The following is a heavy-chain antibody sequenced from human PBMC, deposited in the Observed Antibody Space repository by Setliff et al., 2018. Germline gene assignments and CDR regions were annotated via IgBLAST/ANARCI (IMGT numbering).Heavy chain of an antibody. V-gene: IGHV3-20*04. CDR2: INWNGGST. CDR3: AKDWNPSTYWYTDYFDS. CDR1: GFTFDDYG. D-gene: IGHD2-2*01. Sequence: GGSLRLSCAAPGFTFDDYGMSWVRQAPGKGLEWVSTINWNGGSTGYADSVKGRFTISRDNAKNSLYLQMNSLRAEDTALYYCAKDWNPSTYWYTDYFDSWGQGTLVTVSS. J-gene: IGHJ4*02.